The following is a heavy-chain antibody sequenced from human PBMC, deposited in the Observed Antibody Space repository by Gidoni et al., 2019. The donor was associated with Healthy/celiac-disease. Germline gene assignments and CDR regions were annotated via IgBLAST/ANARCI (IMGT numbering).Heavy chain of an antibody. CDR3: ARRRQWLVGWYYFDY. D-gene: IGHD6-19*01. Sequence: EVQLVESGGGLVQPGGSLRLSCAASGFTFSSYAMSWVRQAPGKGLEWVSAISGSGGRTYYADSVKGRFTISRENSKNTRYLQMNSLRAEDTAVYYCARRRQWLVGWYYFDYWGQGTLVTVSS. J-gene: IGHJ4*02. CDR2: ISGSGGRT. V-gene: IGHV3-23*04. CDR1: GFTFSSYA.